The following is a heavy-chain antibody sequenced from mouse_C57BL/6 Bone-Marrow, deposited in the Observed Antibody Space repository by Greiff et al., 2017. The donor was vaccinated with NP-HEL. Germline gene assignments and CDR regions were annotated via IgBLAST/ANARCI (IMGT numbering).Heavy chain of an antibody. CDR2: IYPGSGNT. CDR1: GYSFTSYY. CDR3: ARWSITTVRRYWYFDV. Sequence: QVQLQQSGPELVKPGASVKISCKASGYSFTSYYIHWVKQRPGQGLEWIGWIYPGSGNTKYNEKFKGKATLTADTSSSTAYMQLSSLTSEDSAVYYCARWSITTVRRYWYFDVWGTGTTVTVSS. D-gene: IGHD1-1*01. J-gene: IGHJ1*03. V-gene: IGHV1-66*01.